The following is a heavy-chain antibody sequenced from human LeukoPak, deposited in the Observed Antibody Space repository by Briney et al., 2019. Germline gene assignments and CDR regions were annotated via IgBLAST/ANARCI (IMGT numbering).Heavy chain of an antibody. J-gene: IGHJ4*02. CDR2: IYSGGST. D-gene: IGHD3-10*01. CDR1: GITVSSNY. Sequence: GGSLRLSCAASGITVSSNYMSWVRQAPGKGLEWVSVIYSGGSTYYADSVTGRFTISRDNSKNTLYLQMNSLRAEDTAVYYCARADYGSGSTDYWGQGTLVTVSS. V-gene: IGHV3-53*01. CDR3: ARADYGSGSTDY.